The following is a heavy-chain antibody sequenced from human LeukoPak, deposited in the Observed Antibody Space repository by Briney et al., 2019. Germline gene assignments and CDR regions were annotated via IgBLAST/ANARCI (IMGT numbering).Heavy chain of an antibody. V-gene: IGHV3-66*01. CDR3: ARDKAAADLNWFDP. CDR1: GFTFDDYG. D-gene: IGHD6-13*01. CDR2: IYSGGST. Sequence: GGSLRLSCAASGFTFDDYGMSWVRQAPGKVLEWVSVIYSGGSTYYADSVKGRFTISRDNSKNTLYLQMNSLRAEDTAVYYCARDKAAADLNWFDPWGQGTLVTVSS. J-gene: IGHJ5*02.